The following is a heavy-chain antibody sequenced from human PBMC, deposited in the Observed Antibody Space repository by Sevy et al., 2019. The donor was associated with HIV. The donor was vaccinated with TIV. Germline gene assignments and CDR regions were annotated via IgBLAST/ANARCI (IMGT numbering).Heavy chain of an antibody. J-gene: IGHJ4*02. D-gene: IGHD5-18*01. CDR3: ARVSAMVHFDY. CDR1: GFTFSSYA. Sequence: GGSLRLSCAASGFTFSSYAMHWVRQAPGKGLEWVAVISYDGSNKYYAHSVKGRFTISRDNSKNTLYLQMNSLRAEDTAVYYCARVSAMVHFDYWGQGTLVTVSS. CDR2: ISYDGSNK. V-gene: IGHV3-30-3*01.